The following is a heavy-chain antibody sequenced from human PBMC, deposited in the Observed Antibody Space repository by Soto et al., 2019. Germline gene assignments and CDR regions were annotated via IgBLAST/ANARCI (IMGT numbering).Heavy chain of an antibody. CDR1: GGSFSVYS. J-gene: IGHJ5*02. D-gene: IGHD3-3*01. CDR2: INPSGGT. V-gene: IGHV4-34*01. CDR3: ARGSMIFGVVALSNWFDP. Sequence: PSETLSVTCGINGGSFSVYSWNWIRQPPGKGLEWIGEINPSGGTKYSPSLNSRVSISVDSSKNQFSLKLTSVTSADTAVYYCARGSMIFGVVALSNWFDPWGQGTLVTVSS.